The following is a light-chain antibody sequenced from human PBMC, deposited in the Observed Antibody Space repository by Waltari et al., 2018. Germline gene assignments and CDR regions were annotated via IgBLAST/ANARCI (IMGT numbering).Light chain of an antibody. CDR3: QQYNNWPMYT. J-gene: IGKJ2*01. V-gene: IGKV3-15*01. CDR1: QSVSSN. CDR2: GAS. Sequence: EIVMTQSPATLSVSPGERATLSCRASQSVSSNLAWYQQKPGQAPRLLIYGASTRATGIPARFSGSGSGTEFTLTISSLQSEDFAVYYCQQYNNWPMYTF.